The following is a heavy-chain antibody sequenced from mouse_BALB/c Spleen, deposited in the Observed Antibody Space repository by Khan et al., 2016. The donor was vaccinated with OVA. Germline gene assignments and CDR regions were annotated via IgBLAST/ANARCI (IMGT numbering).Heavy chain of an antibody. CDR2: ISSGGST. D-gene: IGHD1-2*01. J-gene: IGHJ3*01. Sequence: EVMLVESGGGLVKPGGSLKLSCAASGFTFSSYAMSWVRQTPEKRLEWVASISSGGSTYYPDSVKGRVTISRDNDRNILYLQMSSLRSEDTAMYYCARGRSTTASWFAYWGQGTLVTVSA. CDR1: GFTFSSYA. CDR3: ARGRSTTASWFAY. V-gene: IGHV5-6-5*01.